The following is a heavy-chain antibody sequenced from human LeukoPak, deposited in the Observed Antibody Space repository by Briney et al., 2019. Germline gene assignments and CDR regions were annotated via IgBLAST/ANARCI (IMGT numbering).Heavy chain of an antibody. CDR2: ITSTSNHI. CDR1: GFTFGNYW. CDR3: ARVYSANGYGSGYYDY. D-gene: IGHD3-10*01. J-gene: IGHJ4*02. Sequence: PGGSLRLSCAASGFTFGNYWMNWVRQAPGKGLEWVSAITSTSNHINYADSVKGRFTISRDSANNSLYLQMNSLRAEDTAVYYCARVYSANGYGSGYYDYWGQGTLVTVSS. V-gene: IGHV3-21*01.